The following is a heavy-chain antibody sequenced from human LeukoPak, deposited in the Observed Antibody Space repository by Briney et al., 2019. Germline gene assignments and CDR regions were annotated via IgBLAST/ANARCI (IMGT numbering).Heavy chain of an antibody. V-gene: IGHV3-48*03. J-gene: IGHJ6*02. CDR3: AGKYSSSWYGYYYYGMDV. CDR2: ISSSGSTI. D-gene: IGHD6-13*01. CDR1: GFTFSSYE. Sequence: PGGSLRLSCAASGFTFSSYEMNWVRQAPGKGLEWVSYISSSGSTIYYADSVKGRFTIPRDNAKNSLYLQMNSLRAEDTAVYYCAGKYSSSWYGYYYYGMDVWGQGTTVTVSS.